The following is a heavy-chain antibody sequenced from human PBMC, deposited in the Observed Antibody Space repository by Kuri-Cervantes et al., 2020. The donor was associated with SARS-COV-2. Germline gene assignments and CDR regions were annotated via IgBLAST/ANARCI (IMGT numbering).Heavy chain of an antibody. V-gene: IGHV1-24*01. CDR2: PDPDDGRP. CDR1: GYSLSGLS. CDR3: ATSSWQTLSSAFDV. J-gene: IGHJ3*01. D-gene: IGHD5-12*01. Sequence: ASVKVSCKVSGYSLSGLSMHWVRQAPGAGLEWMGGPDPDDGRPIYAQKFQGRVTMTEDTSTDTAYMELSRLRREDTAIYYCATSSWQTLSSAFDVWGQGSMVTVSS.